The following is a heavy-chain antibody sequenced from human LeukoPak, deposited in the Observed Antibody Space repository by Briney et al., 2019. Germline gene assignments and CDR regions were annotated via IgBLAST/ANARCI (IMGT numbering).Heavy chain of an antibody. D-gene: IGHD1-26*01. CDR1: GGSISSYY. J-gene: IGHJ6*02. CDR2: IYYSGST. Sequence: SSETLSLTCTVSGGSISSYYWSWIRQPPGKGLEWIGYIYYSGSTNYNPSLKSRVTISVDTSKNQFSLQLSSVTAADTAVYYCVRDNYSGSRNYGMDVWGQGTTVTVSS. V-gene: IGHV4-59*01. CDR3: VRDNYSGSRNYGMDV.